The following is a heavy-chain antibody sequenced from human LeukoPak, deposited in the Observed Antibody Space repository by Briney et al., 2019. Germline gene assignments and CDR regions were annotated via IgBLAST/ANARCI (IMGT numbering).Heavy chain of an antibody. V-gene: IGHV1-2*06. J-gene: IGHJ5*02. CDR1: GYTFTGYY. CDR2: INPNSGGT. Sequence: GASVKVSCKASGYTFTGYYMHWVRQAPGQGLEWMGRINPNSGGTNYAQKFQGRVTMTRDTSIGTAYMELSRLRSDDTAVYYCARERDTREDYDILTGYDPWGQGTLVTVSS. D-gene: IGHD3-9*01. CDR3: ARERDTREDYDILTGYDP.